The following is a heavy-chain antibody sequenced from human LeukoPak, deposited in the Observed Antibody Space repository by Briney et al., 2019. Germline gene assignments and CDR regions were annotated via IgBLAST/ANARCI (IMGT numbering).Heavy chain of an antibody. Sequence: GGSLRLSCAASGFTFSSYGMHWVRQASGKGLEWVGRIRSTANGYATAYAASVKGRFTISRDDSKNTAYLQMDSLKTEDTAVYYCTGNYYGSGSYADFDYWGQGTLVTVSS. D-gene: IGHD3-10*01. J-gene: IGHJ4*02. V-gene: IGHV3-73*01. CDR2: IRSTANGYAT. CDR1: GFTFSSYG. CDR3: TGNYYGSGSYADFDY.